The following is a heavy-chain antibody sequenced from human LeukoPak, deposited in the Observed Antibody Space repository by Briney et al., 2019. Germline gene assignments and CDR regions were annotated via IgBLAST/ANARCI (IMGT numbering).Heavy chain of an antibody. D-gene: IGHD1-14*01. Sequence: QPGGSLRLSCAASGFTVSRNYMSWVRQAPGKGLEWVSLIYSDGTTDYADSAKGRFTISRDNFKNTLCLQMNSLRVEDTAVYYCARDLRRYFDYWGQGTLVTVSS. V-gene: IGHV3-66*01. CDR2: IYSDGTT. J-gene: IGHJ4*02. CDR3: ARDLRRYFDY. CDR1: GFTVSRNY.